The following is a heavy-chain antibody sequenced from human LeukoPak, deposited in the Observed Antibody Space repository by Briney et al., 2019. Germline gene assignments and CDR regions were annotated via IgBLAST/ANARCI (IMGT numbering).Heavy chain of an antibody. CDR1: GFTFSSYA. J-gene: IGHJ4*02. CDR2: ISYDGSNK. Sequence: SGGSLRLSCAASGFTFSSYAMHWVRQAPGKGLEWVAVISYDGSNKYYADSVKGRFTISRDNSKNTLYLQMNSLRAEDTAVYYCARGASGSSDYWGQGTLVTVSS. CDR3: ARGASGSSDY. V-gene: IGHV3-30*04. D-gene: IGHD1-26*01.